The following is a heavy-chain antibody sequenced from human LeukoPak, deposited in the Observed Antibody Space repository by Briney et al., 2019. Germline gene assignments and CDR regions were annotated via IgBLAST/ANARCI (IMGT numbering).Heavy chain of an antibody. J-gene: IGHJ4*02. Sequence: WGSLKLSCAASGFTFTSYCMHWVRQAPGKGLEWVAVISYDGSNKYYADSVKGRFTISRDNSMNTLYLQMNSLRAEDTAVYYCTKELALTCDSGGQGTLVTVSS. CDR1: GFTFTSYC. V-gene: IGHV3-30*18. D-gene: IGHD3-3*02. CDR3: TKELALTCDS. CDR2: ISYDGSNK.